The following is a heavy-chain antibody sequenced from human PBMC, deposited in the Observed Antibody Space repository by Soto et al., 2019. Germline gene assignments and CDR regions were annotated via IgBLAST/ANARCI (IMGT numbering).Heavy chain of an antibody. D-gene: IGHD2-2*01. CDR1: GVSFSGYY. J-gene: IGHJ4*02. CDR3: ARGKKSSSTSCYSDY. Sequence: SETLSLTCSVYGVSFSGYYWSWIRPPPGKGLEWIGEINHSGSTNYNPSLKSRVTISVDTTKNQFSLKLSSVTAAETAVYYCARGKKSSSTSCYSDYWGQGTLVTVSS. V-gene: IGHV4-34*01. CDR2: INHSGST.